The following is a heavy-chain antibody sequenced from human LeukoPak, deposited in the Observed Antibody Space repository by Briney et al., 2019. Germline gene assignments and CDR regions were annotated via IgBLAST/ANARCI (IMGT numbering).Heavy chain of an antibody. CDR1: GNTSTDHY. J-gene: IGHJ4*02. V-gene: IGHV1-2*02. CDR2: ISHNSGAT. D-gene: IGHD4-23*01. Sequence: ASVTVSCKASGNTSTDHYTHWVRQAPGQGLECLGWISHNSGATKVAQKFQGRVTLTRDTSVTTVYLELSSLGFDDTAVYYCAIWAGGNSPVASFDFWGQGTLVTVSS. CDR3: AIWAGGNSPVASFDF.